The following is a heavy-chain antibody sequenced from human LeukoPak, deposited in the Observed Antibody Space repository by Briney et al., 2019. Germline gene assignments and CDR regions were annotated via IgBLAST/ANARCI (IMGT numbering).Heavy chain of an antibody. J-gene: IGHJ4*02. Sequence: SETLSLTCTVSGGSISSYYWSWIRQPPGKGLEWIGFIYDSGSTNYNSSLKSRVTISVDTSKNQFSLKLSFVTAADTAVYYCARGGIIVGVDYWGLGTLVTVSS. CDR3: ARGGIIVGVDY. CDR1: GGSISSYY. CDR2: IYDSGST. V-gene: IGHV4-59*01. D-gene: IGHD1-26*01.